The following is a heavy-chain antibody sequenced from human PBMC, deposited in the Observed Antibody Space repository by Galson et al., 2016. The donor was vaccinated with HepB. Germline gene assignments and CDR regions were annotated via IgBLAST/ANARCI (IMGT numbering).Heavy chain of an antibody. D-gene: IGHD6-6*01. J-gene: IGHJ4*02. Sequence: SETLSLTCAVPGGSISSTNWWSWVRQPPGKGLEWIGEIYHSGTTNYNPSLESRVSISVDKSKNHFSLKLSSVTAADTAVYYCATEDPNRPGFWGQGTLVTVSS. CDR2: IYHSGTT. V-gene: IGHV4-4*02. CDR1: GGSISSTNW. CDR3: ATEDPNRPGF.